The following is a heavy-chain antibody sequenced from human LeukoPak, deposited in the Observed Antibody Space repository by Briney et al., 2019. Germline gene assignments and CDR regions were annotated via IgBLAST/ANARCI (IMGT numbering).Heavy chain of an antibody. CDR1: GVTVSTNY. CDR3: ARTYYYGF. J-gene: IGHJ4*02. D-gene: IGHD3-10*01. V-gene: IGHV3-66*01. CDR2: IHSGGST. Sequence: GGSLRLSCAASGVTVSTNYVSWVRQAPGKGLEWVSLIHSGGSTYYADSVKDRFTISRDNSKNTLYLQMNNLRAEDTAVYYCARTYYYGFWGQGTLVTVSS.